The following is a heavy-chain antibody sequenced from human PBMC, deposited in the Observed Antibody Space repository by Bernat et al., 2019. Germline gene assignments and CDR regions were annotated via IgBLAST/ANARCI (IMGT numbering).Heavy chain of an antibody. J-gene: IGHJ6*03. CDR1: GFTFSSYA. Sequence: EVQLLESGGGLVQPGGSLRLSGAASGFTFSSYAMNWVRQAPGKGLEWVPAIRYGSDSTYYADSVKGRFTISRDDSKSTLYLHMNSLRAEDTALYFCAKGAGSGTFYYHYYMDVWGKGTTVTVSS. CDR2: IRYGSDST. CDR3: AKGAGSGTFYYHYYMDV. V-gene: IGHV3-23*01. D-gene: IGHD3-10*01.